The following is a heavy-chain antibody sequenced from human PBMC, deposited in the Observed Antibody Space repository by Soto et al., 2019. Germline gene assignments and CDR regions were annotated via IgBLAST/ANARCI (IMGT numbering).Heavy chain of an antibody. CDR1: GFTFSSYA. V-gene: IGHV3-23*01. J-gene: IGHJ2*01. CDR3: AKIRGSSWWYFDL. D-gene: IGHD6-13*01. Sequence: EVQLLESGGGLVQPGGSLRLSCAASGFTFSSYAMSWVRQAPGKGLEWVSAISGSGGSTYYADSVKGRFTISRDNAKSTLYLQMNSRRADDTAVYYCAKIRGSSWWYFDLWGRGTLVTVSS. CDR2: ISGSGGST.